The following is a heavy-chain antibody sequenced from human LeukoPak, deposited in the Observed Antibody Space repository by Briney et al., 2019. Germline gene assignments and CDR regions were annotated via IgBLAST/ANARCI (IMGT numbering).Heavy chain of an antibody. CDR1: GASISTIISY. CDR3: ARDQGAVAGIDP. J-gene: IGHJ5*02. Sequence: PSETLSLTCTVSGASISTIISYWGWIRQTPGKGLEWIGSIYYSGTTYYNPSLESRVTTSIDTSKNQFSAKLTSVTAADTAVYYCARDQGAVAGIDPWGQGTLVTVSS. V-gene: IGHV4-39*07. D-gene: IGHD6-19*01. CDR2: IYYSGTT.